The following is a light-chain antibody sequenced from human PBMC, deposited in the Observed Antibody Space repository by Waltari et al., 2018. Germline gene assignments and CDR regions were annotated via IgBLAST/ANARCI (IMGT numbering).Light chain of an antibody. V-gene: IGLV2-14*03. Sequence: SALTQPASVSGSPGQSVTISCTGTSSDVGHYNYVSWYQQHPGKAPNLMIYDVSNRPSGVSNRFSGSKSGNTASLTISGLQAQDEADYDCGSHTSSSPLIFGGGTKLTVL. CDR2: DVS. CDR1: SSDVGHYNY. CDR3: GSHTSSSPLI. J-gene: IGLJ2*01.